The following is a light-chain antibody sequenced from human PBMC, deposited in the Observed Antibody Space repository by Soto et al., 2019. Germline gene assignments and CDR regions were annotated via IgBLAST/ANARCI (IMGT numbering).Light chain of an antibody. CDR3: QTWGTGIRV. Sequence: QPVLTQSPSASASLGXSXKXTCTLSSGHSSYAIAWHQQQPEKGPRYLMKLNSDGSHSKGDGIPDRFSGSSSGAERYLTISRLQSEDEADYYCQTWGTGIRVFGTGTKLTVL. CDR2: LNSDGSH. V-gene: IGLV4-69*01. J-gene: IGLJ1*01. CDR1: SGHSSYA.